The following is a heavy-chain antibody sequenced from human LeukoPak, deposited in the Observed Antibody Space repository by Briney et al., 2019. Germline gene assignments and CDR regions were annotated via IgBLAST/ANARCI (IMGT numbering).Heavy chain of an antibody. Sequence: PGGSLRLSCAASGFTVSSNYMSWVRQAPGKGLEWASVIYSGGSTYYADSVKGRFTISRDNSKNTLYLQLNSLRAEDTAVYYCAKDVGYSSSCSDYWGQGTLVTVSS. V-gene: IGHV3-53*01. CDR2: IYSGGST. CDR3: AKDVGYSSSCSDY. J-gene: IGHJ4*02. D-gene: IGHD6-13*01. CDR1: GFTVSSNY.